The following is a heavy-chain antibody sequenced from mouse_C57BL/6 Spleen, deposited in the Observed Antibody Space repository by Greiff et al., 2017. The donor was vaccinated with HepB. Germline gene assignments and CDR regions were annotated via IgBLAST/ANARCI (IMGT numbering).Heavy chain of an antibody. CDR3: TKPFYGSSDWYFDV. V-gene: IGHV1-5*01. D-gene: IGHD1-1*01. CDR2: IYPGNSDT. J-gene: IGHJ1*03. Sequence: VQLQQSGTVLARPGASVKMSCKTSGYTFTSYWMHWVKQRPGQGLEWIGAIYPGNSDTSYNQKFKGKAKLTAVTSASTAYMELSSLTNEDSAVYYCTKPFYGSSDWYFDVWGTGTTVTVSS. CDR1: GYTFTSYW.